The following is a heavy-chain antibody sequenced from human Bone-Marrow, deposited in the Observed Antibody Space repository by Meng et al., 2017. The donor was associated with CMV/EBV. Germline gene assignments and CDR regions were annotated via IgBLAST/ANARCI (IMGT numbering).Heavy chain of an antibody. D-gene: IGHD2-21*01. Sequence: SETLSLTCGVYGGFSSNYYWTWIRQSPGEGLEWIGEINHSGNTNYNPSLAARVTISVDTSKRQFSLSLNSVTAADTAVYYCARGQPKIVVVATSNGLGVWGQGTTVTVSS. J-gene: IGHJ6*02. CDR1: GGFSSNYY. CDR2: INHSGNT. CDR3: ARGQPKIVVVATSNGLGV. V-gene: IGHV4-34*01.